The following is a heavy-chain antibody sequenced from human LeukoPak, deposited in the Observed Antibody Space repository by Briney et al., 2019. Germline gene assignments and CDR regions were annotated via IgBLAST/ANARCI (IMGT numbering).Heavy chain of an antibody. D-gene: IGHD3-9*01. V-gene: IGHV4-59*01. CDR1: GGSISSYY. CDR3: ARGGVRYFDWLFSNWFDP. CDR2: IYYSWLT. Sequence: SETLSLTCTVSGGSISSYYWSWIRQPPGKGLELIGYIYYSWLTNYNPPLKSRVTISVDTSKTQFSLKLSSVTAADTAVYYCARGGVRYFDWLFSNWFDPWGQGTLVTVSS. J-gene: IGHJ5*02.